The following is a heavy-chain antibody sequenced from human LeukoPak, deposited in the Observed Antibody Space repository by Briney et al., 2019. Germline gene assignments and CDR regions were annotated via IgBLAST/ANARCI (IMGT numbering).Heavy chain of an antibody. V-gene: IGHV3-9*01. CDR3: AKDIDRAGTLAGTFDP. CDR1: GFTFDDYA. D-gene: IGHD6-19*01. J-gene: IGHJ5*02. CDR2: ISWNSGSI. Sequence: PGGSLRLSCAASGFTFDDYAMHWVRQAPGKGLEWVSGISWNSGSIGYADSVKGRFTIPRDNAKNSLYLQMNSLRAEDTALYYCAKDIDRAGTLAGTFDPWGQGTLVTVSS.